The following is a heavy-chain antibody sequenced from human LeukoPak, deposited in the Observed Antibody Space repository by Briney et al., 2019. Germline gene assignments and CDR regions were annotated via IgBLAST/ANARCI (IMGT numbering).Heavy chain of an antibody. D-gene: IGHD2-15*01. Sequence: SETLSLTRTVTVGTLNSYYWNWIRQPPGKGLEWIGYVYYSGSTKYNPSLKSRVTISLDTSKCQYSLKLSSMTAADTAVYYCARERGVVATGYCFDYWGEGSLVTVSS. J-gene: IGHJ4*02. CDR3: ARERGVVATGYCFDY. V-gene: IGHV4-59*01. CDR2: VYYSGST. CDR1: VGTLNSYY.